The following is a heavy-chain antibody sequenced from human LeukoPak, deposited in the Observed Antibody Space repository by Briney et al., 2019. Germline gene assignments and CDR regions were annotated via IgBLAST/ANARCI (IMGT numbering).Heavy chain of an antibody. J-gene: IGHJ4*02. D-gene: IGHD6-19*01. CDR2: ISGSGGST. CDR3: AKGSQWLVRAYFDY. V-gene: IGHV3-23*01. CDR1: GFTFSSYA. Sequence: PGGSLRLSCAASGFTFSSYAMSWVRQAPGKGLEWVSAISGSGGSTYYADSVKGRFTISRDNSKNTLYLQMSSLRAEDTAVYYCAKGSQWLVRAYFDYWGQGTLVTVSS.